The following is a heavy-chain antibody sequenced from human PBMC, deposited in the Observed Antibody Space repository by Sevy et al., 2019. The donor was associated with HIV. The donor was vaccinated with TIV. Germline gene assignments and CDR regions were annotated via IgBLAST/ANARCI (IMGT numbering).Heavy chain of an antibody. V-gene: IGHV4-59*01. D-gene: IGHD3-10*01. Sequence: SETLSLTCTVSGGSISSYYWSWIRQPPGKGLEWIGYIYYSGSTNYNPSLKSRVTISVDKSKNQFSLKLSSVTAADTAVYYCARGSTMVRGVIIGFDPWGQGTLVTVSS. J-gene: IGHJ5*02. CDR1: GGSISSYY. CDR3: ARGSTMVRGVIIGFDP. CDR2: IYYSGST.